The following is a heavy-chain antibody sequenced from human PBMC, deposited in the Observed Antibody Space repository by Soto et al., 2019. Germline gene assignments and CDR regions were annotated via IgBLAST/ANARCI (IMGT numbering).Heavy chain of an antibody. D-gene: IGHD1-26*01. V-gene: IGHV1-8*01. Sequence: ASVKVSCKTSGYSFTNYDIHWVRQAAGQGLEWMGWMNPGNNQHVYTQKFRGRVTISRDNSKNTLYLQMSSLIPEDTAVYYCVKDSSPKKWDPKTPVDYWGQGTLVTVSS. CDR2: MNPGNNQH. CDR1: GYSFTNYD. J-gene: IGHJ4*02. CDR3: VKDSSPKKWDPKTPVDY.